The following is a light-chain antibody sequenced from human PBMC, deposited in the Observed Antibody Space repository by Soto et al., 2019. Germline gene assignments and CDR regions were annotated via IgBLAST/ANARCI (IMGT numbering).Light chain of an antibody. V-gene: IGKV1-27*01. Sequence: DIQVTQSPSSLYASVGDRVTITGRASPCISNYLAWYQQKPGRVPNLLIYAVSTLQSGVPSRFSGSGSGTDCTLTISSLQPEDVATYYCQKYNGAPRTFGQGTKVEIK. CDR1: PCISNY. J-gene: IGKJ1*01. CDR3: QKYNGAPRT. CDR2: AVS.